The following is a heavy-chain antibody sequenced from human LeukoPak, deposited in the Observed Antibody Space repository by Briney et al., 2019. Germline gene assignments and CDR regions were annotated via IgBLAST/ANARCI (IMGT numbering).Heavy chain of an antibody. D-gene: IGHD6-13*01. V-gene: IGHV4-34*01. Sequence: SETLSLTCAVYGGSFSGYYWSWIRQPPGKGLEWIGEINHSGSTNYNPSLKSRVTISVDTSKNQFSLKLSSVTAADTAVYYCARGGLAEAVWGQGTWSPSPQ. CDR3: ARGGLAEAV. J-gene: IGHJ4*02. CDR1: GGSFSGYY. CDR2: INHSGST.